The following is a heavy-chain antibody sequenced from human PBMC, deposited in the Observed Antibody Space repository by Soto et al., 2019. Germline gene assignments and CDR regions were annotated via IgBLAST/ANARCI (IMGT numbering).Heavy chain of an antibody. CDR2: IIPIFGTA. CDR3: AREGVGPYYYYGMDV. D-gene: IGHD1-26*01. J-gene: IGHJ6*02. V-gene: IGHV1-69*13. CDR1: GGTFSSYA. Sequence: ASVKVSCKASGGTFSSYAISWVRQAPGQGLEWMGGIIPIFGTANYAQKFQGRVTITADESTSTAYMELSSLRSEDTAVYYCAREGVGPYYYYGMDVWGQGTTVTVSS.